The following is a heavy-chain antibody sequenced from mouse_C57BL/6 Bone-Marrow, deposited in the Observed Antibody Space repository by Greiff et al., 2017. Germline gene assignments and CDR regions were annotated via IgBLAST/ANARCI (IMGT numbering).Heavy chain of an antibody. CDR2: IYPRSGNT. D-gene: IGHD1-1*01. J-gene: IGHJ2*01. CDR1: GYTFTSYG. CDR3: ARSATVVAYYFDY. Sequence: QVQLQQSGAELARPGASVKLSCKASGYTFTSYGISWVKQRTGQGLEWIGEIYPRSGNTYYNEKFKGKATLTADKSSSTAYMELRSLTSEDSAVYFCARSATVVAYYFDYWGQGTTRTVSS. V-gene: IGHV1-81*01.